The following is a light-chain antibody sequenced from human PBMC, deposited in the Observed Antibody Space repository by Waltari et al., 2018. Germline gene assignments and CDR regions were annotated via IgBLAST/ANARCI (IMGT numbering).Light chain of an antibody. Sequence: QSVLKQPPSVSAAPGQRVTSSCSGSSSNIGNNFVSWYKQIPGTPPQLLIFENYKRPSGIPDRFSGSKSATSATLGITGLQTGDEADYYCGTWDSSLSAHVFGTGTKVTGL. V-gene: IGLV1-51*01. J-gene: IGLJ1*01. CDR3: GTWDSSLSAHV. CDR2: ENY. CDR1: SSNIGNNF.